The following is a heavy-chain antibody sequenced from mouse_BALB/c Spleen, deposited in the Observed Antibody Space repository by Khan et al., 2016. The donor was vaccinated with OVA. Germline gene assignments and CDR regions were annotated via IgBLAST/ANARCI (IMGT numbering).Heavy chain of an antibody. CDR2: IYPGSFNT. J-gene: IGHJ4*01. V-gene: IGHV1S56*01. D-gene: IGHD2-4*01. CDR3: ARDDYCLGDAMDY. CDR1: GYTFTTYY. Sequence: QIQLVQSGPELVKPGASVRISCKASGYTFTTYYIHWVKQRPGQGLEWIGWIYPGSFNTNYNEKFKGKATLTADKSSNTAYMQLSSLTSEDSAVYFCARDDYCLGDAMDYWGQGTSVTVSS.